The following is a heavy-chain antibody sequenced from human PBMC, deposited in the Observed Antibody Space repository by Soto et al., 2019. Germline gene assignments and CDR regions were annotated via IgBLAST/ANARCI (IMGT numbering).Heavy chain of an antibody. CDR3: ARDPLSGSYIGGYYYYGMDV. D-gene: IGHD1-26*01. V-gene: IGHV3-21*01. CDR2: ISSSSSYI. Sequence: GGSLRLSCAASGFTFSSYSMNWVRQAPGKGLEWVSSISSSSSYIYYADSVKGRFTISRDNAKNSLYLQMNSLRAEDTAVYYCARDPLSGSYIGGYYYYGMDVWGQGTTVTVSS. CDR1: GFTFSSYS. J-gene: IGHJ6*02.